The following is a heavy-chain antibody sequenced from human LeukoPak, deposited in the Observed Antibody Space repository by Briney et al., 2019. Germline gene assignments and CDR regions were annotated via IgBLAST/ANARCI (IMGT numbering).Heavy chain of an antibody. CDR3: AREGFGAFDI. J-gene: IGHJ3*02. CDR2: IKQDDSEK. V-gene: IGHV3-7*01. D-gene: IGHD3-16*01. Sequence: GSLRLSCAASGFTLSSYWMSWVRQAPGKGLEWVANIKQDDSEKYYVDSVKGRFTISRDNAKNSLYLQMNSLRAEDTAVYYCAREGFGAFDIWGQGTMVTVSS. CDR1: GFTLSSYW.